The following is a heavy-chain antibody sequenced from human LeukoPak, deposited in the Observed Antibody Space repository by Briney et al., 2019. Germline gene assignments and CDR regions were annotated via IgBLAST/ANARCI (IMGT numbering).Heavy chain of an antibody. V-gene: IGHV3-48*01. CDR1: GITFSNYG. Sequence: RAGGSLRLSCAASGITFSNYGMSWVRQAPGKGLEWVSSISSTGGTTYYADSVKGRFTISRDNAKNSLYLQMNSLRAEDTAVYYCARDRPVTTYWFDPWGQGTLVTVSS. J-gene: IGHJ5*02. CDR3: ARDRPVTTYWFDP. D-gene: IGHD4-17*01. CDR2: ISSTGGTT.